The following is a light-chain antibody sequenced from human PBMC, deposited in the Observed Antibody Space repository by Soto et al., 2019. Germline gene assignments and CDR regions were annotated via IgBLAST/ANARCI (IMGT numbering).Light chain of an antibody. CDR3: SSYTSSSTVV. CDR2: DVS. V-gene: IGLV2-14*03. Sequence: QSALTQPASVSGSPGQSITISCAGTSSDVGGYKYVSWYQQHPGKVPKLMIYDVSNRPSGVSNRFSGSTSGNTASLTISGLQAEDEAEYYCSSYTSSSTVVFGGGTQLTVL. CDR1: SSDVGGYKY. J-gene: IGLJ2*01.